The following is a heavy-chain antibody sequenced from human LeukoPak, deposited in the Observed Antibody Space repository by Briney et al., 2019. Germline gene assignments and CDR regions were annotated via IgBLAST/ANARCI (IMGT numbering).Heavy chain of an antibody. V-gene: IGHV3-74*03. CDR3: ARSGITMVGGASIGLLTFDI. D-gene: IGHD3-10*01. Sequence: GGSLRHSCAASGFTFSYYWMHWVRQAPGEGLVWVSRINDDGRTTTYADSVKGRITISRDNAKNTLYLQMSSLRVEDTAVYYCARSGITMVGGASIGLLTFDIWGPGTMVTVSP. CDR2: INDDGRTT. J-gene: IGHJ3*02. CDR1: GFTFSYYW.